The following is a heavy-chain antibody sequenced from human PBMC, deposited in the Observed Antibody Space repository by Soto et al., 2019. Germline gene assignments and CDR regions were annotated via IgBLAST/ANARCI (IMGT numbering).Heavy chain of an antibody. CDR3: ERRYSGYGDY. Sequence: SEPLSLTSPVFGCSISSHYWRFRRQPQGKGLEWIGYIYFSGSDNNNPSQKSRVTISVDTSKNQFTRKLSSVAAADTAVYYCERRYSGYGDYWGQGTRVTVSS. CDR1: GCSISSHY. CDR2: IYFSGSD. D-gene: IGHD5-12*01. V-gene: IGHV4-59*08. J-gene: IGHJ4*02.